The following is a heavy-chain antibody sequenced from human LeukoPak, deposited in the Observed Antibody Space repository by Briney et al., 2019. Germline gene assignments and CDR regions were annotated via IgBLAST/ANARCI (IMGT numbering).Heavy chain of an antibody. V-gene: IGHV3-23*01. CDR2: ISGSGGST. J-gene: IGHJ4*02. Sequence: QPGGSLRLSCAASGFIVSTYAMSWVRQAPGKGLEWVSVISGSGGSTDYADSVKGRVTISRDNSKNTLYLQMHSLRAEDTAVYYCAKGADVLIPAAGSLFDYWGQGTLVTVSS. D-gene: IGHD6-13*01. CDR1: GFIVSTYA. CDR3: AKGADVLIPAAGSLFDY.